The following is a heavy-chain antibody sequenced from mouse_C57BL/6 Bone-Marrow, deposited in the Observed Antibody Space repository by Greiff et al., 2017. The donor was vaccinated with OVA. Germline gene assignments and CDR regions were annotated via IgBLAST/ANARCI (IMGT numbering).Heavy chain of an antibody. Sequence: QVQLKESGPGLVAPSQSLSITCTVSGFSLTSYAISWVRQPPGKGLEWLGVMWTGGGTNYNSALKSRLSISKDNSKSQVFLKMNSLQTDDTARYYCARDWFAYWGQGTLVTVSA. V-gene: IGHV2-9-1*01. CDR3: ARDWFAY. CDR1: GFSLTSYA. CDR2: MWTGGGT. J-gene: IGHJ3*01.